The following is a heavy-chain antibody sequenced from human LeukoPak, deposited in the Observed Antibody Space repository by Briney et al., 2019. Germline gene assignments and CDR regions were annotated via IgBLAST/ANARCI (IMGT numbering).Heavy chain of an antibody. J-gene: IGHJ6*02. CDR3: ARGGDGYNLMSYGMDV. D-gene: IGHD5-24*01. Sequence: ASVKVSCKASGYTFTSYGISWVRQAPGQGLEWMGWMNPNTGATGYAQGFQGRVTLTRNTFISAAYMELNSLTSDDTAVYYCARGGDGYNLMSYGMDVWGQGTTVTVSS. CDR1: GYTFTSYG. V-gene: IGHV1-8*02. CDR2: MNPNTGAT.